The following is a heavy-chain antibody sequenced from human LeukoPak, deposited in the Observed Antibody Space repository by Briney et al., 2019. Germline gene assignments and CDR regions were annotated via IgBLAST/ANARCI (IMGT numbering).Heavy chain of an antibody. D-gene: IGHD3-22*01. CDR1: GFTFSSYA. V-gene: IGHV3-23*01. J-gene: IGHJ4*02. Sequence: GGSLRLSCAASGFTFSSYAMSWVRQAPGKGLEWVSAFSGSGGSTYYADSVKGRFTISRDNSKNTLYLQMNSLRAEDTAVYYCARGYYYDSSENYWGQGTLVTVSS. CDR2: FSGSGGST. CDR3: ARGYYYDSSENY.